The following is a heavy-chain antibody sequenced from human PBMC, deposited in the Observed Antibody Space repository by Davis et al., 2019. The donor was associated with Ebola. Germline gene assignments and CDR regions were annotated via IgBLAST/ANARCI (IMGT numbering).Heavy chain of an antibody. Sequence: GGSLRLSCAASGFTFSSYGMHWVRQAPGKGLEWVAVISYDGSNKYYADSVKGQFTISRDNSKNTLYLHMNSLRAEDTAVYYCARQTGLFNWGQGTLVTVSS. CDR2: ISYDGSNK. D-gene: IGHD1-1*01. V-gene: IGHV3-30*03. CDR1: GFTFSSYG. J-gene: IGHJ4*02. CDR3: ARQTGLFN.